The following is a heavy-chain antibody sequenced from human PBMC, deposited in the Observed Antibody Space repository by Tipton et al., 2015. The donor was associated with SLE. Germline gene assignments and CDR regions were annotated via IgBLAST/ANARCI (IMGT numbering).Heavy chain of an antibody. V-gene: IGHV4-59*01. CDR3: AREPNSSPGY. CDR1: GGSISSYY. D-gene: IGHD6-13*01. CDR2: IYYSGST. Sequence: TLSLTCTVSGGSISSYYWSWIRQPPGKGLEWIGYIYYSGSTNYNPSLKSRVTISVDASKNQFSLKLSSVTAADTAVYYCAREPNSSPGYWGQGTLVTVSS. J-gene: IGHJ4*02.